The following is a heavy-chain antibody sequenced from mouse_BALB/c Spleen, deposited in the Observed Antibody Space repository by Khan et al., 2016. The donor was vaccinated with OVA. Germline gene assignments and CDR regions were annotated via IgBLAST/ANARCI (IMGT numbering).Heavy chain of an antibody. CDR2: IWGDGNT. CDR1: GFSLDSFG. Sequence: VKLLESGPGLVAPSESLSITCTVSGFSLDSFGVNWVRQPPGKGLEWLGVIWGDGNTNYHSGLKSRLTINKDNSKSQVFLRLNSLQTYDTATYYCAKFTTHYYSMDSWGQGTTVTVSS. D-gene: IGHD1-1*01. V-gene: IGHV2-3*01. CDR3: AKFTTHYYSMDS. J-gene: IGHJ4*01.